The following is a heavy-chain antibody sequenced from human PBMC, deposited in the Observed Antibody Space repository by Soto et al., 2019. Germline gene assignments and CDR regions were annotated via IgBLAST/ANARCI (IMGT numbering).Heavy chain of an antibody. V-gene: IGHV1-3*01. CDR3: ARDRGVAPPVAGNTHYYYYMDV. CDR2: INADNGNT. J-gene: IGHJ6*03. D-gene: IGHD6-19*01. CDR1: GYAFTSYA. Sequence: ASVKVSCKASGYAFTSYAMHWVRQAPGQRLEWMGWINADNGNTKYAQKFQGRVTITTDASTSTAYLELRSLRSDDTAVYYCARDRGVAPPVAGNTHYYYYMDVWGKGTTVTVSS.